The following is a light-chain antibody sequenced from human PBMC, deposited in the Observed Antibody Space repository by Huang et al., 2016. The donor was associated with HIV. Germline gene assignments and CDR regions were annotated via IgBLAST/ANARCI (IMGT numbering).Light chain of an antibody. Sequence: DIQMTQSPPSLSASVGDRVTITCRASQAISNYLAWYQQTPGKVPKLLIYGASTLQAGVPSRFSGSGSGTDFTLTISSLQPEDVAVYFCQKYDSAPRTFGQGTRVEIK. CDR2: GAS. CDR3: QKYDSAPRT. CDR1: QAISNY. J-gene: IGKJ1*01. V-gene: IGKV1-27*01.